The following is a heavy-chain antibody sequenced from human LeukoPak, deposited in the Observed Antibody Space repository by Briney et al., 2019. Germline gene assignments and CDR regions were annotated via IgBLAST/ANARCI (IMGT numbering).Heavy chain of an antibody. CDR1: GFTFSSYA. CDR2: ISGSGGSP. Sequence: GGSLRLSCAASGFTFSSYAMSWVRQAPGKGLDWVSTISGSGGSPYYADSVKGRFTISRDNSKNTLYLQMNSLRAEDTAVYYCAKSMHQFDYWGQGTLVTVSS. CDR3: AKSMHQFDY. V-gene: IGHV3-23*01. D-gene: IGHD2-8*01. J-gene: IGHJ4*02.